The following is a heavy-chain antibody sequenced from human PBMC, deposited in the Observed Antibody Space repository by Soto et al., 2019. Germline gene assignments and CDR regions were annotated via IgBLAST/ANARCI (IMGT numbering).Heavy chain of an antibody. V-gene: IGHV4-31*03. D-gene: IGHD3-22*01. J-gene: IGHJ4*02. CDR3: ARNYYYDSSAHGY. CDR1: GGSISSGGYY. CDR2: IYYSGST. Sequence: SSETLSLTCTVSGGSISSGGYYWSWIRQHPGKGLEWIGYIYYSGSTYYNPSLKSRVTISVDTSKNQFSLKLSSVTAADTAVYYCARNYYYDSSAHGYWGQGTLVIVSS.